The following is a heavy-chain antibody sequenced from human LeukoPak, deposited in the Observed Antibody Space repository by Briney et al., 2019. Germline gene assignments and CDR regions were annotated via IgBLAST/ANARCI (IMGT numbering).Heavy chain of an antibody. D-gene: IGHD3-10*01. Sequence: GGSLRLSCAASGFTFSSYWMNWARQAPGKGLEWVSVIYSGGSTYYADSVKGRFTISRDNSKNTLYLQMNSLRAEDTAVYYCARVRFVTMVRGVISWFDPWGQGTLVTVSS. CDR3: ARVRFVTMVRGVISWFDP. CDR2: IYSGGST. V-gene: IGHV3-53*01. CDR1: GFTFSSYW. J-gene: IGHJ5*02.